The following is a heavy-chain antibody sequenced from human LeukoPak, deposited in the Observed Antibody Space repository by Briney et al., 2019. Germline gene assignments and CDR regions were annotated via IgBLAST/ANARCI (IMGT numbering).Heavy chain of an antibody. CDR3: ARKAPYCGGYCQIDY. V-gene: IGHV3-74*01. Sequence: GGSLRLSCAASGFTFSSYWMHWVRQTPGKGLVWVSRINTDGRSTSHADSVKGRFTISRDNAKNTLYLQMNSLRAEDTAVYYCARKAPYCGGYCQIDYWGQGTLVTVSS. CDR1: GFTFSSYW. D-gene: IGHD2-21*02. J-gene: IGHJ4*02. CDR2: INTDGRST.